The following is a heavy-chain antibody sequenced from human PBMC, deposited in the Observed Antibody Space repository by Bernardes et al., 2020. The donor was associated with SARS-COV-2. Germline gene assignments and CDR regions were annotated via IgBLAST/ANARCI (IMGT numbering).Heavy chain of an antibody. Sequence: VSCKSSGYTFTGYFIHWVRQAPGPSLEWMGWINPNTGGTNYIQKFQGRVTMTRDTSITTAYMELSRLGSDDTAIYYCARTRTTISTTGIPVDYWGQGTLVTVSA. V-gene: IGHV1-2*02. J-gene: IGHJ4*02. CDR1: GYTFTGYF. D-gene: IGHD2-21*02. CDR3: ARTRTTISTTGIPVDY. CDR2: INPNTGGT.